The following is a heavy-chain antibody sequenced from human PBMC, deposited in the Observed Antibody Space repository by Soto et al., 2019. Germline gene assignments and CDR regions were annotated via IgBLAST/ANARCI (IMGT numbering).Heavy chain of an antibody. Sequence: GGSLRLSCAASGFTFSSYGMHWVRQAPGKGLEWVAVIWYDGSNKYYADSVKGRFTISRDNSKNTLYLQMNSLRAEDTAVYYCAREDGVAVAQDAFDIWGQGTMVTVSS. V-gene: IGHV3-33*01. CDR3: AREDGVAVAQDAFDI. J-gene: IGHJ3*02. CDR2: IWYDGSNK. D-gene: IGHD6-19*01. CDR1: GFTFSSYG.